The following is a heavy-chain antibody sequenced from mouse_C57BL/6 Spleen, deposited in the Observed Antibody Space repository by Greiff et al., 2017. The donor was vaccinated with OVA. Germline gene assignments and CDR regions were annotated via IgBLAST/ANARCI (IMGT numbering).Heavy chain of an antibody. D-gene: IGHD2-5*01. CDR1: GYTFTDYY. Sequence: VQLQQSGPELVKPGASVKISCKASGYTFTDYYMNWVKQSHGKSLEWIGDINPNNGGTSYNQKFKGKATLTVDKSSSTAYMELRSLTSEDAAVYYCAYSNEYYFDYWGQGTTLTVSS. CDR2: INPNNGGT. J-gene: IGHJ2*01. CDR3: AYSNEYYFDY. V-gene: IGHV1-26*01.